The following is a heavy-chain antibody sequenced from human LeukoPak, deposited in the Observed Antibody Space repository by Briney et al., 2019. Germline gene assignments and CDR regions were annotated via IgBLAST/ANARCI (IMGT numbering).Heavy chain of an antibody. Sequence: PGGSLRLSCAASGFTFDDYAMHWVRQAPGKGLEGGSGISWNSGRIGYADSVKGRFTISRDNAKNSLYLQMNSLRAEDMALYYCARSYSSGWYGYFDYWGQGTLVTVSS. D-gene: IGHD6-19*01. CDR3: ARSYSSGWYGYFDY. J-gene: IGHJ4*02. V-gene: IGHV3-9*03. CDR2: ISWNSGRI. CDR1: GFTFDDYA.